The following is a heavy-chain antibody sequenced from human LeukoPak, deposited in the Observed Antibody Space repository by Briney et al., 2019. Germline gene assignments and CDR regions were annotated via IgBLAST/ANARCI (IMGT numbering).Heavy chain of an antibody. Sequence: PGGSLRLSCAASGFTFSNYWMHWVRQVPGKGLVWVSRINTDGSGTTYADSVKGRFTISRDNAKNTLFMQMNSLRAEDTAVYYCAKDAVWGSSTSCYGDYWGQGTLVTVSS. D-gene: IGHD2-2*01. CDR1: GFTFSNYW. J-gene: IGHJ4*02. CDR2: INTDGSGT. V-gene: IGHV3-74*01. CDR3: AKDAVWGSSTSCYGDY.